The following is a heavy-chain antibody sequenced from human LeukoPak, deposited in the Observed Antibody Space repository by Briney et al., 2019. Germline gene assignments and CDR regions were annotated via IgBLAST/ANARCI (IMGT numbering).Heavy chain of an antibody. D-gene: IGHD3-16*01. V-gene: IGHV3-9*01. CDR1: GFTFDEYV. CDR2: ISWYSDNI. Sequence: PGGSLRLSCAASGFTFDEYVMHWVRQAPGKGLEWVAGISWYSDNIDYTDSVKGRFTISRDNAKNSLYLQMNSLRAEDTAFYYCAKDREFRLGDSTWGSVDRWGQGTLVTVSS. J-gene: IGHJ5*02. CDR3: AKDREFRLGDSTWGSVDR.